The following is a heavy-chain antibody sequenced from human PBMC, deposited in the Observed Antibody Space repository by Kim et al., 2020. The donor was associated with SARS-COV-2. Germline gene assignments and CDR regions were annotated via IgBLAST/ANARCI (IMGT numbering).Heavy chain of an antibody. CDR1: GYTFTSYY. J-gene: IGHJ4*02. CDR2: INPSGGST. V-gene: IGHV1-46*01. Sequence: ASVKVSCKASGYTFTSYYMHWVRQAPGQGLEWMGIINPSGGSTSYAQKFQGRVTMTRDTSTSTVYMELSSLRSEDTAVYYCARGSSYYDSSGYYDRGLMFYWGQGTLVTVSS. CDR3: ARGSSYYDSSGYYDRGLMFY. D-gene: IGHD3-22*01.